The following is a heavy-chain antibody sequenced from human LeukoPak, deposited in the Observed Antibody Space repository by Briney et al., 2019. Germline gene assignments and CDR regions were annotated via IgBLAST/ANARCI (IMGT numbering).Heavy chain of an antibody. CDR1: GGSISTYY. CDR3: AREGAAADYFDY. Sequence: SETLSLTCTVSGGSISTYYWSWIRQPPGKGLEWIGYIYYSGSTNYNPSLKSRVTISVDTSKNQFSLKLSSVTAADTAVYYCAREGAAADYFDYWGQGTLVTVSS. CDR2: IYYSGST. J-gene: IGHJ4*02. V-gene: IGHV4-59*01. D-gene: IGHD6-13*01.